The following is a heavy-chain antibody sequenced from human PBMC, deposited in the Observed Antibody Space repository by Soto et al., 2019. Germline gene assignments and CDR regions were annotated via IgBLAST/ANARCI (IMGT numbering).Heavy chain of an antibody. Sequence: ASVKVSCKASGYTFTSYDINWVRQATGQGLEWMGWMNPNSGNTGYAQKFQGRVTMTRNTSISTAYMELSSLRSEDTAVYYCARGRVATIYYYYYGMDVWGQGTTVTDSS. V-gene: IGHV1-8*01. CDR2: MNPNSGNT. CDR1: GYTFTSYD. J-gene: IGHJ6*02. D-gene: IGHD5-12*01. CDR3: ARGRVATIYYYYYGMDV.